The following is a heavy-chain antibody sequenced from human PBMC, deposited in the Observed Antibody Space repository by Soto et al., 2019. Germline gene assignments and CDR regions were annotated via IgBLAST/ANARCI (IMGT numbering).Heavy chain of an antibody. D-gene: IGHD1-26*01. CDR3: ARHRSGRYYNYFYGMDV. CDR2: IDPSDSYT. V-gene: IGHV5-10-1*01. Sequence: GESLKISCKGSGYSFTSYWISWVRQMPGKGLEWMGRIDPSDSYTNYSPSFQGHVTISADKSISTAYLQWRSLKASDTAMYYCARHRSGRYYNYFYGMDVWGQGTTVTVSS. CDR1: GYSFTSYW. J-gene: IGHJ6*02.